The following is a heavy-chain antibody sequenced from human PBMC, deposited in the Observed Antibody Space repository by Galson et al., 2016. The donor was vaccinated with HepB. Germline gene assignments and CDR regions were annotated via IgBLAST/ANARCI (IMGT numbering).Heavy chain of an antibody. D-gene: IGHD6-6*01. J-gene: IGHJ4*02. CDR2: VSGSGDKT. CDR3: AKPRHSSSPFDY. Sequence: SLRLSCAASGFTFSDYAMSWVRLAPGKGLEWVSSVSGSGDKTYYADSVKGRFTISRDNSKNTIYLQMNSLGAEDTALYYCAKPRHSSSPFDYWGQGTQVTVSS. V-gene: IGHV3-23*01. CDR1: GFTFSDYA.